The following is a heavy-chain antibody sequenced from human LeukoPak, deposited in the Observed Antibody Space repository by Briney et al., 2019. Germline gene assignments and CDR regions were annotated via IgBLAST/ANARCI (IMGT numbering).Heavy chain of an antibody. CDR2: INHSGST. CDR1: GDSISTYY. V-gene: IGHV4-34*01. Sequence: SETLSLTCTVSGDSISTYYWSWIRQPPGKGLEWIGEINHSGSTNYNPSLKSRVTISVDTSKDQFSLKLSSVTAADTAVYYCARSARDCSGGSCFPFPFQHWGQGTLVTVSS. D-gene: IGHD2-15*01. CDR3: ARSARDCSGGSCFPFPFQH. J-gene: IGHJ1*01.